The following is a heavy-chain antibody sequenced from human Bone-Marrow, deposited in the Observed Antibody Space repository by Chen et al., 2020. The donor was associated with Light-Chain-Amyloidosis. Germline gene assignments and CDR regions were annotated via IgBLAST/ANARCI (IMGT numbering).Heavy chain of an antibody. V-gene: IGHV5-51*01. J-gene: IGHJ4*02. Sequence: KISCKGSGYTFTNYWIGWVRQMPGKGLEWMGVIYPDDSDARYSPSFEGQVTISADKAITTAYLQWRSLQASDTAMYYCARRRDGYNFGYWGQGTLVTVS. D-gene: IGHD5-12*01. CDR1: GYTFTNYW. CDR2: IYPDDSDA. CDR3: ARRRDGYNFGY.